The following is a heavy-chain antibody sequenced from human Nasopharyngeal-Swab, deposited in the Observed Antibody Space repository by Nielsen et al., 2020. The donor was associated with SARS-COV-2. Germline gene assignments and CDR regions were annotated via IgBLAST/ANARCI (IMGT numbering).Heavy chain of an antibody. CDR3: SRIAAAGTNAFDI. CDR1: GFTFSSYW. V-gene: IGHV3-7*05. J-gene: IGHJ3*02. CDR2: IKQDGSEK. Sequence: GESLKISCAASGFTFSSYWMSWVRQAPGKGLEWVANIKQDGSEKYYVDSVEGRFTTSRDNAKNSLYLQMNSLRAEDTAVYYCSRIAAAGTNAFDIWGQGTMVTVSS. D-gene: IGHD6-13*01.